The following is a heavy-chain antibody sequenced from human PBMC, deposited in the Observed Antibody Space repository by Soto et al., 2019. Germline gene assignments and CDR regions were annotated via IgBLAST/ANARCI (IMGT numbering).Heavy chain of an antibody. Sequence: GGSLRLSCAASGFTFSSYAMSWVRQAPGKGLEWVSAISGSGGSTYYADSVKGRFTISRDNSKNTLYLQMNSLRAEDTAVYYCAKWVRMFWGVIAGDEGAFDIWGQGTMVTVSS. CDR1: GFTFSSYA. CDR2: ISGSGGST. D-gene: IGHD3-10*01. V-gene: IGHV3-23*01. CDR3: AKWVRMFWGVIAGDEGAFDI. J-gene: IGHJ3*02.